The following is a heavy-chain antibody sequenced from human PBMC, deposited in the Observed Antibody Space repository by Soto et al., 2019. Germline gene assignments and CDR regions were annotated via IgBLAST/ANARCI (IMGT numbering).Heavy chain of an antibody. Sequence: PSETLSLTCTVSGGSISSYYWSWIRQPPGKGLEWIGYIYYSGSTNYNPSLKSRVTISVDTSKNQFSLKLSSVTAADTAVYYCARPSDSGYYFDYWGLGTLVTVSS. CDR3: ARPSDSGYYFDY. J-gene: IGHJ4*02. CDR2: IYYSGST. CDR1: GGSISSYY. D-gene: IGHD3-22*01. V-gene: IGHV4-59*08.